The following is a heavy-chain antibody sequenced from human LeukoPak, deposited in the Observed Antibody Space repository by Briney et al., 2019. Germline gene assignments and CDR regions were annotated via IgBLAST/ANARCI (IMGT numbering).Heavy chain of an antibody. V-gene: IGHV3-30*18. CDR1: GFTFSSYG. Sequence: GGSLRLSCAASGFTFSSYGMHWVRQAPGKGLGWVAVISYDGSNKYYADSVKGRFTISRDNSKNTLYLQMNSLRAEDTAVYYCAKDPRIQLWLRNSYQDYWGQGTLVTVSS. J-gene: IGHJ4*02. D-gene: IGHD5-18*01. CDR2: ISYDGSNK. CDR3: AKDPRIQLWLRNSYQDY.